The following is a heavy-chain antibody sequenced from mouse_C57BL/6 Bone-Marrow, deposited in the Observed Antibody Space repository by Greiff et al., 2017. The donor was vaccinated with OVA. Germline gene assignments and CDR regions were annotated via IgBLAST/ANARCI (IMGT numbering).Heavy chain of an antibody. Sequence: VQLKESGPELVKPGASVKIPCKASGYRFTDYNMDWVKQSHGKSLEWIGDINPNNGGTIYNQKFKGKATLTVDKSSSTAYMELRSLTSEDTAVYYCAREIYYDYDGYFDVWGTGTTVTVSS. J-gene: IGHJ1*03. V-gene: IGHV1-18*01. CDR2: INPNNGGT. CDR3: AREIYYDYDGYFDV. CDR1: GYRFTDYN. D-gene: IGHD2-4*01.